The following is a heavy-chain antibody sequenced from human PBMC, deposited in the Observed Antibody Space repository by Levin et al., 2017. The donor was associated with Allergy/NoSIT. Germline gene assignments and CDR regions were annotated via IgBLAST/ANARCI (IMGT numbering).Heavy chain of an antibody. CDR1: GFTFSRYA. CDR2: ISDGGDST. D-gene: IGHD2-15*01. CDR3: AKDFRATVVVVDATWGLDY. V-gene: IGHV3-23*01. Sequence: LSLTCAASGFTFSRYAMSWVRQAPGKGLEWVSTISDGGDSTHYADSVKGRFTISRDNSKNTLYLQMNSLRAEDTAVYYCAKDFRATVVVVDATWGLDYWGQGTLVTVSS. J-gene: IGHJ4*02.